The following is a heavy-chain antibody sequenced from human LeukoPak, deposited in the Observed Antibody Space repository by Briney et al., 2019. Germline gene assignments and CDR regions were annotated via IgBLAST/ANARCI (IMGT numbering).Heavy chain of an antibody. CDR3: AKSFTSPDAFDI. Sequence: PSQTLSLTCTVSGGSISSGSYYWSWIRQPPGKGLEWIGEINHSGSTNYNPSLKSRVTISVDTSKNQFSLKLSSVTAADTAVYYCAKSFTSPDAFDIWGQGTMVTVSS. CDR1: GGSISSGSYY. D-gene: IGHD1-1*01. J-gene: IGHJ3*02. V-gene: IGHV4-39*07. CDR2: INHSGST.